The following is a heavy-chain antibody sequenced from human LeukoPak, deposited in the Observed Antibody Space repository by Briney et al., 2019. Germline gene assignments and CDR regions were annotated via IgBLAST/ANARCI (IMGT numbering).Heavy chain of an antibody. Sequence: ASVKVPCKASGYTFTSYGISWVRQAPGQGLEWMGWISAYNGNTNYAQKLQGRVTMTTDTSTSTAYMELRSLRSDDTAVYYCARAYYDFWSGYSAGSEYFQHWGQGTLVTVSS. J-gene: IGHJ1*01. CDR3: ARAYYDFWSGYSAGSEYFQH. D-gene: IGHD3-3*01. V-gene: IGHV1-18*01. CDR2: ISAYNGNT. CDR1: GYTFTSYG.